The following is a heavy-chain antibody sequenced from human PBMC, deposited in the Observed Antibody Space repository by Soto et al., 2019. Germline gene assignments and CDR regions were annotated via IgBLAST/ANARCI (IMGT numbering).Heavy chain of an antibody. V-gene: IGHV3-33*01. CDR3: ARRFQLYIDY. CDR1: GFTFSSYG. J-gene: IGHJ4*02. CDR2: IWYDGSNK. D-gene: IGHD1-1*01. Sequence: QVQLVESGGGVVQPGRSLRLSCAASGFTFSSYGMHWVRQAPGKGLEWVAVIWYDGSNKYYADSVKGRFTISRHNSKNTLYLQMNSLRAEDTAVYYCARRFQLYIDYWGQGTLVTVSS.